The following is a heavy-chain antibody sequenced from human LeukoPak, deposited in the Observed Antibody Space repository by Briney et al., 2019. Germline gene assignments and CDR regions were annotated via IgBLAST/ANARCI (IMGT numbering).Heavy chain of an antibody. J-gene: IGHJ4*02. Sequence: SEALSLTCTVSGGSISNYYWSWIREPPGKGLEWIEYIHYSGSTNYNPSLKSRITMSVDTSTNQFSLKVISVTAADTAVYYCARRGRESFASFDFWGQGTLVTVSS. CDR2: IHYSGST. D-gene: IGHD3-10*01. CDR1: GGSISNYY. V-gene: IGHV4-59*08. CDR3: ARRGRESFASFDF.